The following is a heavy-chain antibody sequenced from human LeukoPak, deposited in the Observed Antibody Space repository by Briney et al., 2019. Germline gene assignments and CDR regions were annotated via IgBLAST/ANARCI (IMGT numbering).Heavy chain of an antibody. CDR1: GYSFTSYW. Sequence: GESLKISCKASGYSFTSYWIAWVRQMPGKGPEWMGIIYPDDSDTRYSPSFQSQVTISADKSINTAYLQWNSLKASDTAMYYCARQADYNILTGYHKGHLDYWGQGTLVTVSS. V-gene: IGHV5-51*01. D-gene: IGHD3-9*01. J-gene: IGHJ4*02. CDR3: ARQADYNILTGYHKGHLDY. CDR2: IYPDDSDT.